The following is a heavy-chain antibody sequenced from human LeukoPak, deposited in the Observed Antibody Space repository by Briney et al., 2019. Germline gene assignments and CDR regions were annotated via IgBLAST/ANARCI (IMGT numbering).Heavy chain of an antibody. CDR2: ISSDGNTE. Sequence: PGGSLRLSCAASGFSLTTYPMNWIRQVPGKGLEWVSHISSDGNTEYCADSVRVRFTMSRDNAKNSLDLHMNSLRTEDTAVYYCARDIVNGPFVTSLESWGQGALVTVSS. D-gene: IGHD2-8*01. CDR3: ARDIVNGPFVTSLES. J-gene: IGHJ4*02. CDR1: GFSLTTYP. V-gene: IGHV3-48*03.